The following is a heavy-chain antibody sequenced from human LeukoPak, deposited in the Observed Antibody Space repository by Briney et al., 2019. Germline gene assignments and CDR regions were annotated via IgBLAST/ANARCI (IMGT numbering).Heavy chain of an antibody. Sequence: PSEILSLTCAVSGYSISSLYYWGWIRQPPGKGLEWITSIHHSGSTDYNPSLKSRATISVDTSKNQFSLKLKYVTAADTAVYYCARLGYCSSTSCYPDYWGQGTLVTVSS. J-gene: IGHJ4*02. CDR1: GYSISSLYY. V-gene: IGHV4-38-2*01. D-gene: IGHD2-2*01. CDR3: ARLGYCSSTSCYPDY. CDR2: IHHSGST.